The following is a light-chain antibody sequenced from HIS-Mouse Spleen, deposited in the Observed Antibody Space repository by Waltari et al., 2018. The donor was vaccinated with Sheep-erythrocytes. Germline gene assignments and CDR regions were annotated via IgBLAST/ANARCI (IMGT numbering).Light chain of an antibody. CDR1: SSDVGGYNY. Sequence: QSALTQPRPVSGSPGPSVTISCPGTSSDVGGYNYVPWYQQHPGKAPKLMIYEVSKRPSGVPDRFSGSKSGNTASLTISGLQAEDEADYYCCSYAGSYNHVFATGTKVTVL. CDR3: CSYAGSYNHV. V-gene: IGLV2-11*01. J-gene: IGLJ1*01. CDR2: EVS.